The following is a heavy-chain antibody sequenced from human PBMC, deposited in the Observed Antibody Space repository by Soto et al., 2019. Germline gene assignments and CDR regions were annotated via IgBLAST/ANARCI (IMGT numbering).Heavy chain of an antibody. CDR3: ARDKGSSWYSNYYYGMDV. J-gene: IGHJ6*02. D-gene: IGHD6-13*01. CDR1: GGSISSYY. Sequence: SETLSLTCTVSGGSISSYYWSWIRQPPGKGLEWIGYIYYRGSTNYNPSLKSRVTISVDTSKNQFSLKLSSVTAADTAVYYCARDKGSSWYSNYYYGMDVWGQGTTVTVSS. CDR2: IYYRGST. V-gene: IGHV4-59*01.